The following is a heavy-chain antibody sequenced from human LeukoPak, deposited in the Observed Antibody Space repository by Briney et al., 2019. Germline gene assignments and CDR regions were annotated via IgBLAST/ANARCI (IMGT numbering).Heavy chain of an antibody. J-gene: IGHJ3*02. V-gene: IGHV3-23*01. Sequence: GGSLGLSCAASGFTFSNYAMNWVRQAPGKGLEWVSGISASDGSTYYADSVKGRFTISRDNSKNTLYLQMNTLRAEDTAIYYCAKVHSSGYYGWDAFDIWGQGTMVTVSS. CDR2: ISASDGST. CDR3: AKVHSSGYYGWDAFDI. D-gene: IGHD6-19*01. CDR1: GFTFSNYA.